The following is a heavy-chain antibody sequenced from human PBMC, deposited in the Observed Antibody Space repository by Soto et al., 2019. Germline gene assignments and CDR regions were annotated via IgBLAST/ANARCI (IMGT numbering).Heavy chain of an antibody. J-gene: IGHJ4*02. CDR1: GFSFGDYY. D-gene: IGHD1-26*01. CDR3: ASPPESGSYVI. Sequence: QGQLVESGGGLVKPGGSLRLSCAASGFSFGDYYMSWIRQAPGKGLEWISYISGTTNSIYYADSVKGRFTASRDNAKNSLYLQMNILRADDTAVYYCASPPESGSYVIWGQGTLVTVSS. V-gene: IGHV3-11*01. CDR2: ISGTTNSI.